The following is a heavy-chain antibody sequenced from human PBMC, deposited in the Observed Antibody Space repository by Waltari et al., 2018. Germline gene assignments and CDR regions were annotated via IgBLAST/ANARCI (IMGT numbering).Heavy chain of an antibody. J-gene: IGHJ3*02. CDR3: ATYTPLVPRRLPDVFDI. CDR1: VYTFSTYG. Sequence: EVQLVQSGAEVKKAGESLKISCKAPVYTFSTYGIAWVRQVSGKGLEWMGIVYPDDSDTRYSPSFEGRVIISADKSINTAYLQWSSLKASDTAMYFCATYTPLVPRRLPDVFDIWGQGTMVLVSS. D-gene: IGHD3-16*01. V-gene: IGHV5-51*01. CDR2: VYPDDSDT.